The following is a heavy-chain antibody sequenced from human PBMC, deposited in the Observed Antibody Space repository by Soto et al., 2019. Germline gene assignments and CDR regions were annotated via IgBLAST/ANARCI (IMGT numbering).Heavy chain of an antibody. CDR1: GDSVSSNTAG. Sequence: SQTLSLTCDISGDSVSSNTAGWNWVRQSPSRGLEWLGRTYYRSKWYYDYALSVRSRITINPDTSKNQYSLQLNSVTPEDTAVYYCARVHCSGGTCLDGLDVWGQGTTVTVSS. CDR3: ARVHCSGGTCLDGLDV. V-gene: IGHV6-1*01. D-gene: IGHD2-15*01. J-gene: IGHJ6*02. CDR2: TYYRSKWYY.